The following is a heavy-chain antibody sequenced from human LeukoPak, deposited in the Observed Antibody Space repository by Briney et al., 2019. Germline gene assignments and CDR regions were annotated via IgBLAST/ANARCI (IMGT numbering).Heavy chain of an antibody. CDR3: ARVVVGATRIFDY. Sequence: SETLSLTCAVYGGSFSGYYWSWIRQPPGKGLEWIGEINHSGSTNYNPSLKSRVTISVDTSKNQFSLKLSPVTAADTAVYYCARVVVGATRIFDYWGQGTLVTVSS. CDR1: GGSFSGYY. CDR2: INHSGST. V-gene: IGHV4-34*01. D-gene: IGHD1-26*01. J-gene: IGHJ4*02.